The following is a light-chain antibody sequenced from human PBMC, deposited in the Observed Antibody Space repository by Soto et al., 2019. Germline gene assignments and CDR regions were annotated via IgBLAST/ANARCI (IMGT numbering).Light chain of an antibody. J-gene: IGLJ2*01. V-gene: IGLV1-51*02. CDR1: SSNIGSTY. Sequence: QSVLTQPPSVSAAPGQKVTISCSGSSSNIGSTYVSWYQLLPGAAPKLLIYENYERPSGIPDRFSGSKSGTSATLGITGLQTGDEADYYCGAWDNSLTGGVFGGGTKLTVL. CDR2: ENY. CDR3: GAWDNSLTGGV.